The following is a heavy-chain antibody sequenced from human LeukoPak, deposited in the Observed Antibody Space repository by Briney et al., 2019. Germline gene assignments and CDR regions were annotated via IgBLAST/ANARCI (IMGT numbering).Heavy chain of an antibody. J-gene: IGHJ6*03. CDR3: TRTGYSSSWYLGADYYYYMDV. Sequence: PGGSLRLSCAASGFTFSNAWMSWVRQAPGKGLEWVGRIKSKTDGGTTDYAAPVKGRFTISRDDSKNTLYLQMNSLKTEDTAVYYCTRTGYSSSWYLGADYYYYMDVWGKGTTVTVSS. D-gene: IGHD6-13*01. CDR2: IKSKTDGGTT. V-gene: IGHV3-15*01. CDR1: GFTFSNAW.